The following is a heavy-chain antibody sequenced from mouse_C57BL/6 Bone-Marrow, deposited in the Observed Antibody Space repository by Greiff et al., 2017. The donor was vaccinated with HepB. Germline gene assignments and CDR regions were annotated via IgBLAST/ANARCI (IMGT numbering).Heavy chain of an antibody. V-gene: IGHV1-64*01. J-gene: IGHJ2*01. CDR3: ARITTVVYFDY. D-gene: IGHD1-1*01. CDR2: IHPNSGST. Sequence: QVQLQQPGAELVKPGASVKLSCKASGYTFTSYWMHWVKQRPGQGLEWIGMIHPNSGSTNYNEKFKSKATLTVDKSSSTAYMQLSSLTSEDSAVYYCARITTVVYFDYWGQGTTLTVSS. CDR1: GYTFTSYW.